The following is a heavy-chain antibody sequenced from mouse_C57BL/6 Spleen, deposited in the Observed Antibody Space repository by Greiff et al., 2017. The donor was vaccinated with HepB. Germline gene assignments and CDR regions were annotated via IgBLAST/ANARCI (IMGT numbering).Heavy chain of an antibody. CDR1: GFTFSDYG. J-gene: IGHJ2*01. CDR2: ISSGSSNI. Sequence: EVKLVESGGGLVKPGGSLKLSCAASGFTFSDYGMHWVRQAPEKGLEWVAYISSGSSNIYYADTVKGRFTISRDNAKNTLFLQMTSLRSEDTAMYYCARMGEAYYFDYWGQGTTLTVSS. V-gene: IGHV5-17*01. CDR3: ARMGEAYYFDY.